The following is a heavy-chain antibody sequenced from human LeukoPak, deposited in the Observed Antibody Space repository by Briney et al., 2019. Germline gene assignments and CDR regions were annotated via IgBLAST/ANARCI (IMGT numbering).Heavy chain of an antibody. CDR1: GFTFRSYA. Sequence: PGGSLRLSCAASGFTFRSYAMSWVRQAPGKGLEWVSAISGSGGSTYYTDSVKGRFTISRDNSKNTLYLQMNSLRAEDTAVYYCAKPVERWLHRDFDYWGQGTLVTVSS. CDR2: ISGSGGST. J-gene: IGHJ4*02. CDR3: AKPVERWLHRDFDY. V-gene: IGHV3-23*01. D-gene: IGHD5-24*01.